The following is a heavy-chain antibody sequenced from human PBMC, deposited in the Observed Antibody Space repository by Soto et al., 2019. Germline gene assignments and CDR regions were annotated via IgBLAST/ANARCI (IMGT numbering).Heavy chain of an antibody. D-gene: IGHD6-6*01. J-gene: IGHJ1*01. CDR1: GVSISYTSYY. V-gene: IGHV4-39*01. CDR2: IYFRGST. CDR3: ARQGLG. Sequence: PSGTLSLTCTVSGVSISYTSYYWVSIRPHTGTGLQRIGTIYFRGSTFYNPSLKSRLTIYVDTSKNQVSLRLSSMSAAYMAVYYRARQGLGRGQ.